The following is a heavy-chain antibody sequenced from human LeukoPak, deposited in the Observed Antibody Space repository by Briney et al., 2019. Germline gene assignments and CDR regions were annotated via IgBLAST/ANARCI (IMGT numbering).Heavy chain of an antibody. J-gene: IGHJ5*02. Sequence: PGGSLRLSCAASGFTFSSYWMSWVRQAPGKGLEWVANIKQDGSEKYYVDSVKGRFTISRDNAKNSLYLQMNSLRADDTAVYYCARDRAVDYVWGSYPLGWFDPWGQGTLVTVSS. CDR1: GFTFSSYW. CDR2: IKQDGSEK. CDR3: ARDRAVDYVWGSYPLGWFDP. V-gene: IGHV3-7*03. D-gene: IGHD3-16*02.